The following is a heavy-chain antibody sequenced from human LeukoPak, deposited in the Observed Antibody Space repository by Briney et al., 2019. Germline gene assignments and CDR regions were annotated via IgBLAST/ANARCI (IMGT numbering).Heavy chain of an antibody. V-gene: IGHV3-21*01. CDR2: ISSSSSYI. J-gene: IGHJ6*02. CDR3: ASSLCCSMGYYYGMDV. CDR1: GFTFSSYS. Sequence: GGFLRLSCAASGFTFSSYSMNWVRQAPGKGLEWVSSISSSSSYIYYADSVKGRFTISRDNAKNSLYLQMNSLKAEDTAVYYCASSLCCSMGYYYGMDVWGQGTTVTVSS. D-gene: IGHD2-21*01.